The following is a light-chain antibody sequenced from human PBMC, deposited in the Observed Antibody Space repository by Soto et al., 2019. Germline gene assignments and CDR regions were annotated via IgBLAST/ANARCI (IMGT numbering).Light chain of an antibody. CDR3: ATWADTLNSWV. J-gene: IGLJ3*02. Sequence: QSALTQPPSASATPGQRVTIYCSGSSSNIGRRTVNWYQHLPRTAPKLLIHSNKQRPSGVPDRFSGSKSGTSSSLAISGLQSEDEAHYFCATWADTLNSWVFGGGTK. CDR2: SNK. CDR1: SSNIGRRT. V-gene: IGLV1-44*01.